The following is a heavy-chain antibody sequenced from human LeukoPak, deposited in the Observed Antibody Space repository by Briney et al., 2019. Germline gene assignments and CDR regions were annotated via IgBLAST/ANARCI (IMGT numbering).Heavy chain of an antibody. J-gene: IGHJ4*02. CDR1: GYSINNNYY. Sequence: PSETLSLTCTVSGYSINNNYYWDWIRQPPGKGLEWIASIYHSGKTYYNPALKSRVTISVDTSKNQFSLKLNSVTAADTAVYYCARCKGDYWGQGILVTVSS. CDR3: ARCKGDY. CDR2: IYHSGKT. V-gene: IGHV4-38-2*02.